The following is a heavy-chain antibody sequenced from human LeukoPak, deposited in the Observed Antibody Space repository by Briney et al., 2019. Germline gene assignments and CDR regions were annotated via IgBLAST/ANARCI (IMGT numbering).Heavy chain of an antibody. CDR3: ARTREWDSSGWLGARPNRAFDY. Sequence: SETLSLTCTVSGGSISSSSYYWGWIRQPPGKGLEWIGSIYYSGSTNYNPSLKSRVTISVDTSKNQFSLKLSSVTAADTAVYYCARTREWDSSGWLGARPNRAFDYWGQGTLVTVSS. J-gene: IGHJ4*02. CDR1: GGSISSSSYY. CDR2: IYYSGST. V-gene: IGHV4-39*07. D-gene: IGHD6-19*01.